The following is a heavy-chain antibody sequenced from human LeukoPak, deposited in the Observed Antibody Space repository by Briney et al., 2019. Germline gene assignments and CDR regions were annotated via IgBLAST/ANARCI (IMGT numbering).Heavy chain of an antibody. CDR1: GFTFSSYA. V-gene: IGHV3-23*01. J-gene: IGHJ6*03. D-gene: IGHD3-3*01. CDR3: AKGTRDFWSGYYIPPGYMDV. CDR2: ISGSGGST. Sequence: PGGSLRLSCAASGFTFSSYAMSWVRPAPGKGLEWVSAISGSGGSTYYADSVKGRFTISRDNSKNTLYLQMNSLRAEDTAVYYCAKGTRDFWSGYYIPPGYMDVWGKGTTVTVSS.